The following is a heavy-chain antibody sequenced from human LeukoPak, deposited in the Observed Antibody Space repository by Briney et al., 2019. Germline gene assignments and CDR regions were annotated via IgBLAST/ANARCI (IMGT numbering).Heavy chain of an antibody. Sequence: GGSLRLSCAASGFTFSSYAMSWVRQAPGKGLEWVSAIGGYGSDTYYTDSVKGRFTISRDNSKNKLYLQMNSLRAEDAAVYYCAKAPVTSCRGAFCYPFDYWGQGTLVTVSS. CDR2: IGGYGSDT. J-gene: IGHJ4*02. D-gene: IGHD2-15*01. CDR3: AKAPVTSCRGAFCYPFDY. V-gene: IGHV3-23*01. CDR1: GFTFSSYA.